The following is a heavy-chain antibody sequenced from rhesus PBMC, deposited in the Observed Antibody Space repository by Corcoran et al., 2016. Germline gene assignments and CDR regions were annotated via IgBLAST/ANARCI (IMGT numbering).Heavy chain of an antibody. J-gene: IGHJ4*01. Sequence: EVQLVQSGAAVKKPGASVKVSSRVSGYTFTEFSMQWVRQAHGKGRELKGGVDPVDGKMIDAENVQGIGTMTEDTSTATAYMERSSLRSEDTAVYDCAGNSGSLYDLDYWGQGVLVTVSS. CDR1: GYTFTEFS. V-gene: IGHV1-156*01. CDR2: VDPVDGKM. D-gene: IGHD6-25*01. CDR3: AGNSGSLYDLDY.